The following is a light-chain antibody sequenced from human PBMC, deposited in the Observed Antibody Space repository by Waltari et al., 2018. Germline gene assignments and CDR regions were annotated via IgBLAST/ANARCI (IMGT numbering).Light chain of an antibody. CDR2: KAS. J-gene: IGKJ1*01. CDR3: QQYYSSSPWA. CDR1: QSLSSW. V-gene: IGKV1-5*03. Sequence: DIQMTQSPSTLSASVGDRVTITCRASQSLSSWLAWYQQQPGKDPTLMIYKASSLESGVPSRLSGSGSGTEFTLTISSLQPDDFATYYCQQYYSSSPWAFGQGTKVEIK.